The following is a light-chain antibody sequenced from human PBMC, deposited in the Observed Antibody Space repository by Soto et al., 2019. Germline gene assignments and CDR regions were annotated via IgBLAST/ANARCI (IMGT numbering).Light chain of an antibody. CDR1: SSNIGANYD. CDR2: GNS. V-gene: IGLV1-40*01. Sequence: QSVLTQPPSVSGAPGQRVTISCTGNSSNIGANYDVHWYQQRPGTAPKLLIFGNSNRPSGVPDRFSGSKSGTSASLAITGLQAEDEGDYYCQSYDSTLSARYVFGTGTKLTVL. J-gene: IGLJ1*01. CDR3: QSYDSTLSARYV.